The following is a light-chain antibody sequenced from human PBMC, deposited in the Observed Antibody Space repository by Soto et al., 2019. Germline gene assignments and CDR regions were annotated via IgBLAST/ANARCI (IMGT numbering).Light chain of an antibody. V-gene: IGKV3-20*01. CDR2: GAS. Sequence: EIVLTQSPGTLSLSPGERATLSCRASQSVSSSYLAWYQQKPGQAPRRLIYGASSRATGIPDRFSGSGSGTDFTLTISRLEPEDFAVYYCQQCGSSPDTFGQGTKLEIK. J-gene: IGKJ2*01. CDR1: QSVSSSY. CDR3: QQCGSSPDT.